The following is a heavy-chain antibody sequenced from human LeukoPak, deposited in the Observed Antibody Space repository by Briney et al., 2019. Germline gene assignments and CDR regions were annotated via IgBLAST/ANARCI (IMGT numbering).Heavy chain of an antibody. J-gene: IGHJ5*02. CDR3: ARVSGEMATINWFDP. CDR2: IYHSGST. D-gene: IGHD5-24*01. V-gene: IGHV4-38-2*02. CDR1: GYSISSGYY. Sequence: SETLSLTCTVSGYSISSGYYWGWIRQPPGKGLEWIGSIYHSGSTYYNPSLKSRVTISVDTSKNQFSLKLSSVTAADTAVYYCARVSGEMATINWFDPWGQVTLVTVSS.